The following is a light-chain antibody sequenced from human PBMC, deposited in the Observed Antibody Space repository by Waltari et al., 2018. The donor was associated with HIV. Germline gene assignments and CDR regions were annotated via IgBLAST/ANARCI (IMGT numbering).Light chain of an antibody. Sequence: DIQMTQSPSSLSASVGDTVTITCRASQGISNYLAWYQQKPGKVPKLLISAASTLQSGVPSRFGGSGSGTDFTLTISSLQPEDVATYYCQKYNNAPRSFTFGPGTKVDIK. CDR3: QKYNNAPRSFT. V-gene: IGKV1-27*01. CDR1: QGISNY. CDR2: AAS. J-gene: IGKJ3*01.